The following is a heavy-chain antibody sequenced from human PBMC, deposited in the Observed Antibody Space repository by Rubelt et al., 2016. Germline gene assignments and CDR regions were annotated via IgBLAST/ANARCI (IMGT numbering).Heavy chain of an antibody. CDR3: ARRAIYVIFGVVTPGCFDY. V-gene: IGHV4-34*01. J-gene: IGHJ4*02. CDR2: INHSGST. CDR1: AGSFSGYY. D-gene: IGHD3-3*01. Sequence: QVQLQQWGAGLLKPSETLSLTCAVYAGSFSGYYWSWIRQPPGEGLEWIGEINHSGSTDYNPSLKSRVTISVDTSKNQFSLKLTSVTAADTAVYFCARRAIYVIFGVVTPGCFDYWGQGTLVTVSS.